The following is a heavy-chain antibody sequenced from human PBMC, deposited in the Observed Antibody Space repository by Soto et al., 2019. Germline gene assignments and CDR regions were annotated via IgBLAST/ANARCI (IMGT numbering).Heavy chain of an antibody. Sequence: QVQLVESGGGVVQPGRSLRLSCAASGFTFSRYGMHWVRQAPGKGLEWVAVISYDGSNKYYADSLKGRFTISRDNPKNTLYLQMNSLRAEDTAVYYCAKEGEYSSGCLDNWGQGTLVTVSS. V-gene: IGHV3-30*18. CDR3: AKEGEYSSGCLDN. J-gene: IGHJ4*02. CDR1: GFTFSRYG. CDR2: ISYDGSNK. D-gene: IGHD6-19*01.